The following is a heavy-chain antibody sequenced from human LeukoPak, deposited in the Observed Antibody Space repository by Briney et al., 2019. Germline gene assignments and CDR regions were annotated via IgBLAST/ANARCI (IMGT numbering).Heavy chain of an antibody. V-gene: IGHV4-31*03. D-gene: IGHD3-10*01. CDR1: GGSMSSGGYY. CDR2: IYYSGST. CDR3: ARAVDYGSDFDP. Sequence: PSETLSLTCTVSGGSMSSGGYYWSWIRQHPGKGLEWIGYIYYSGSTYYNPSLKSRVTISVDTSKNQFSLRLSSVTAADTAVYYCARAVDYGSDFDPWGQGTLVTVSS. J-gene: IGHJ5*02.